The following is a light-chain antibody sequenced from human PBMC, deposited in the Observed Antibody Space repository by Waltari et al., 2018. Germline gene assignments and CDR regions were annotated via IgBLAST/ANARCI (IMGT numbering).Light chain of an antibody. V-gene: IGKV1-39*01. CDR3: QQSYSTPLT. J-gene: IGKJ4*01. CDR2: AAS. CDR1: QSISSY. Sequence: DIQMTQSPSSLSASVGDRVTITCRASQSISSYLNWYQQKPGKAPKHLIYAASSLQSGVPSRFSGSGSGTDFTLTISSLQPEDFATYDCQQSYSTPLTFGGGTKVEIK.